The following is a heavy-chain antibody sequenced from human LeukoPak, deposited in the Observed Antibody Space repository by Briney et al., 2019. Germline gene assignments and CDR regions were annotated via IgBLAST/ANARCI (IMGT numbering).Heavy chain of an antibody. CDR3: ARVRDYYDSRGYYFEYFDH. D-gene: IGHD3-22*01. CDR2: IYYSGST. CDR1: GGSISSYY. V-gene: IGHV4-59*01. J-gene: IGHJ1*01. Sequence: SETLSLTCTVSGGSISSYYWGWIRQPPGKGLEWIGYIYYSGSTSYKPSLKSRVTISVDTSKNQFSLKLRSVTAADTAVYYCARVRDYYDSRGYYFEYFDHWGQGTLVTVSS.